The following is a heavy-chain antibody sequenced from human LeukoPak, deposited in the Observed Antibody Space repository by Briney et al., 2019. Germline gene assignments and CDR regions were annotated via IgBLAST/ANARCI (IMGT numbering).Heavy chain of an antibody. CDR3: AKGGPPLYSYGYYFDY. J-gene: IGHJ4*02. D-gene: IGHD5-18*01. CDR2: ISGSGGST. CDR1: GFTFSSYA. V-gene: IGHV3-23*01. Sequence: HPGGSLRLSCAASGFTFSSYAMSWVRQAPGKGLEWVSAISGSGGSTYYADSVKGRFTISRDNSKNTLYLQMNSPRAEDTAVYYCAKGGPPLYSYGYYFDYWGQGTLVTVSS.